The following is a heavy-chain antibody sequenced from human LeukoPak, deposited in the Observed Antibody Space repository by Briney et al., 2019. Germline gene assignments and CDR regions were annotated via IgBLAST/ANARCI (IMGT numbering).Heavy chain of an antibody. V-gene: IGHV3-7*01. J-gene: IGHJ3*02. CDR1: GFTFSSYW. Sequence: GGSLRLSCAASGFTFSSYWMSWVRQAPGKGPEWVAHIKQDASQEYHVDSVKGRFTISRDNAKNSLYLQMNSLRAEDTAVYYCARSSGYTAMAPGAFDIWGQGTMVTVSS. D-gene: IGHD5-18*01. CDR3: ARSSGYTAMAPGAFDI. CDR2: IKQDASQE.